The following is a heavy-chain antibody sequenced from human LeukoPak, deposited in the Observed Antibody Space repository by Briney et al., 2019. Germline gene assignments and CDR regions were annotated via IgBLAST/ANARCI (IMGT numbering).Heavy chain of an antibody. Sequence: SQTLSLTCAVSGGSISRDGYSWSWVRQPPGKGLEWIGYIYHSGSTYYNPSLKSRVTISLDRSKNQFSLRLNSVTAADTAVYYCARAYFGSGTYVYFDKWGQGTLVTVSS. CDR2: IYHSGST. CDR3: ARAYFGSGTYVYFDK. V-gene: IGHV4-30-2*01. CDR1: GGSISRDGYS. D-gene: IGHD3-10*01. J-gene: IGHJ4*02.